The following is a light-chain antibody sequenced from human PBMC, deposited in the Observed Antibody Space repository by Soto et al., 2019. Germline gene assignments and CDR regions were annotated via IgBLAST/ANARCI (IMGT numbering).Light chain of an antibody. Sequence: EIVMTQSPATLSVSPGERATLSCRASQSVSSNLAWYQQKPGQAPRLLIYGASTRATGIPARFSGSGSGTEFTLTFSSLQSEYFAVYYCQQYNNWPPTITFGQGTRLEIK. CDR1: QSVSSN. CDR2: GAS. CDR3: QQYNNWPPTIT. J-gene: IGKJ5*01. V-gene: IGKV3-15*01.